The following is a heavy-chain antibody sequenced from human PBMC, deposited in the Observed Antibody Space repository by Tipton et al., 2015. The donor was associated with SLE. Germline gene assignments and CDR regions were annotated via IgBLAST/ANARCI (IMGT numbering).Heavy chain of an antibody. CDR3: ATLWGYCSVGRCYSAF. D-gene: IGHD2-15*01. V-gene: IGHV3-53*05. CDR1: GFIVRSHY. CDR2: IYSGETT. Sequence: AVSGFIVRSHYMSWVRQAPGKGLEWVSVIYSGETTYYADSVEGRFAISRDNSKNTLYLQMNSLRPEDTAVYYCATLWGYCSVGRCYSAFWGQGTLVTVSS. J-gene: IGHJ4*02.